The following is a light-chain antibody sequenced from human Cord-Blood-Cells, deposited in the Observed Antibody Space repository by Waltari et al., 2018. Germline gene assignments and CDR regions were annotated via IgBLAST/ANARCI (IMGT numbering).Light chain of an antibody. CDR1: HSLLHSNGYNY. J-gene: IGKJ2*01. V-gene: IGKV2-28*01. CDR2: LGS. Sequence: DLVMTPSPLPLPVTPGEPASLPCRSSHSLLHSNGYNYLDWYLQKPGQSPQLLIYLGSSRASGVPGRISGSGSSTDFTLKISRVEAEDVVVYYCMQARQPDTFGQGTKLEIK. CDR3: MQARQPDT.